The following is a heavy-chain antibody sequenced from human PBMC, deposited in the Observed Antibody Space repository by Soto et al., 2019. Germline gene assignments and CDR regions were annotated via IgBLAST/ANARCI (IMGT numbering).Heavy chain of an antibody. CDR1: GFTFSAYD. D-gene: IGHD1-1*01. V-gene: IGHV3-13*05. Sequence: EVQLVESGGGVVQPGASLRLSCAASGFTFSAYDMHWVRQTTGKGLEWVSAIGAADDPYYLGSVKGRFTISRENAKNSLYLQMNSLRAEDTAVYYCARANSGRLPRRADYYFAMDVWGQGTTVTVSS. CDR2: IGAADDP. J-gene: IGHJ6*02. CDR3: ARANSGRLPRRADYYFAMDV.